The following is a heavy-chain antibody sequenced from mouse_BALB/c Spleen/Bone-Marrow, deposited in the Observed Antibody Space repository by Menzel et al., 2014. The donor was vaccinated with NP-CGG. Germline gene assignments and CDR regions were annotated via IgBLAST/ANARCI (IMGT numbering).Heavy chain of an antibody. CDR3: ARYRLGTYFDY. D-gene: IGHD2-14*01. CDR2: VGPANGNT. CDR1: GFNIKDTY. J-gene: IGHJ2*01. Sequence: EVKLQEFGAELVKPGASVKLSCTASGFNIKDTYMHWVKQRPEQGLEWIGRVGPANGNTKYDPKFQGKATITADTSSNTAYLQLSSLTSEDTAVYYCARYRLGTYFDYWGQGTTLTVSS. V-gene: IGHV14-3*02.